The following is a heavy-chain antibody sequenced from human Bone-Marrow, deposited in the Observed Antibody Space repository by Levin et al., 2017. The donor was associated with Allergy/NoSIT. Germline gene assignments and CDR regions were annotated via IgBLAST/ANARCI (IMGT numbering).Heavy chain of an antibody. Sequence: PGGSLRLSCATSGFYFSSYTLSWVRQAPGKGLQWVSAISGSGSRTYYADSVKGRFTVSRDNSENTLYLQMNILRAEDTAVYYCALRPYGYPNSWYYFEHWGQGTLVAVSS. D-gene: IGHD6-13*01. CDR1: GFYFSSYT. CDR2: ISGSGSRT. J-gene: IGHJ4*02. CDR3: ALRPYGYPNSWYYFEH. V-gene: IGHV3-23*01.